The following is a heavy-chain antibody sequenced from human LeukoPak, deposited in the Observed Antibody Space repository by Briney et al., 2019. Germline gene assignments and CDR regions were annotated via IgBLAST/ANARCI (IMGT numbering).Heavy chain of an antibody. D-gene: IGHD2-21*01. J-gene: IGHJ4*02. Sequence: GESLKISCKGAGYSFTSYWISWVRQMPGKGLEWMGRIDPSDSYINYSPSFQGHVTISANKSISTAYLQCSSLKASDTAMYYCARHGLVGRGSSGDIDYWGQGTLVTVSS. V-gene: IGHV5-10-1*01. CDR2: IDPSDSYI. CDR3: ARHGLVGRGSSGDIDY. CDR1: GYSFTSYW.